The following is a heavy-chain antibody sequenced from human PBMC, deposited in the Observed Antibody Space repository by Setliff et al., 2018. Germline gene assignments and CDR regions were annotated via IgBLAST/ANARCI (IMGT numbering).Heavy chain of an antibody. CDR3: ARQVEMATIAFDV. Sequence: KPSETLSLTCTVSGGSISSSSYYWGWIRQPPGKGLEWIGSIYYSGSTYYNPSLKSRVTISVDTSKKQFSLKLSSVTAADTAVYYCARQVEMATIAFDVWGQGTMVTVSS. CDR1: GGSISSSSYY. V-gene: IGHV4-39*01. CDR2: IYYSGST. J-gene: IGHJ3*01. D-gene: IGHD5-12*01.